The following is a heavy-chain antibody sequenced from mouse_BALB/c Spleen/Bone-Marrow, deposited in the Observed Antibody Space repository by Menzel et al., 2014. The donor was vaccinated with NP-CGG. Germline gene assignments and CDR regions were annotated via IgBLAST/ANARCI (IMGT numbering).Heavy chain of an antibody. V-gene: IGHV4-1*02. CDR2: INPDSSTI. J-gene: IGHJ3*01. D-gene: IGHD1-1*01. Sequence: VQLKESGGGLVQPGGSLKLSCAASGFDFSRYWMSWVRQAPGKGLEWIGEINPDSSTINYTPSRKDKFIISRDNAKNTLYLQMSKVSSEDTALYYCARLSYYGRFAYWGQGTLVTVSP. CDR1: GFDFSRYW. CDR3: ARLSYYGRFAY.